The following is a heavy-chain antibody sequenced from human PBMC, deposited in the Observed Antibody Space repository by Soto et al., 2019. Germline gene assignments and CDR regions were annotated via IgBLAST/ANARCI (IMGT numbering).Heavy chain of an antibody. CDR3: ARSSSGRLYYYYGMDV. J-gene: IGHJ6*02. CDR1: GYSFTSYW. V-gene: IGHV5-10-1*01. Sequence: LGESLKISCKGSGYSFTSYWISWVRQMPGKGLEWMGRIDPSDSYTNYSPSFQGHVTISADKSISTAYLQWSSLKASDTAMYYCARSSSGRLYYYYGMDVWGQGTTVTVSS. CDR2: IDPSDSYT. D-gene: IGHD6-19*01.